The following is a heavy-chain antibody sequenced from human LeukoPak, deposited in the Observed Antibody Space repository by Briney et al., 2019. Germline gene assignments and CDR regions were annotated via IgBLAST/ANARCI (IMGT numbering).Heavy chain of an antibody. CDR2: IIPIFGTA. CDR3: AAQDEERPVTSYDAFDI. J-gene: IGHJ3*02. V-gene: IGHV1-69*01. CDR1: GGTFSSYA. D-gene: IGHD1-1*01. Sequence: SVKVSCKASGGTFSSYAISWVRQAPGQGLEWMGGIIPIFGTANYAQKFQGRVTITADESTSTAYMELSSLRSEDTAVYYCAAQDEERPVTSYDAFDIWGQGTMVTVSS.